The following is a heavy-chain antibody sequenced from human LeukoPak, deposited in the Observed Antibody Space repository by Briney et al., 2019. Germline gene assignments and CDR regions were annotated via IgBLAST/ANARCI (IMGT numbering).Heavy chain of an antibody. J-gene: IGHJ3*02. CDR2: IRYDGSNK. D-gene: IGHD2-21*02. Sequence: GGSLRLSCAASGFTFSAYGMHWVRQAPGKGLEGVAFIRYDGSNKYYADSVKGRFTISRDNSKNTLYLQMNSLRAEDTAVYYCAKEGGPYCGGDCYPGDAFDIWGQGTMVTVSS. CDR1: GFTFSAYG. V-gene: IGHV3-30*02. CDR3: AKEGGPYCGGDCYPGDAFDI.